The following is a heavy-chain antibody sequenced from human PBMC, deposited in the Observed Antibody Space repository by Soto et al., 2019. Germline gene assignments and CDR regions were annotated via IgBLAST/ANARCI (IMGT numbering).Heavy chain of an antibody. D-gene: IGHD6-19*01. CDR1: GVTFSSYS. CDR2: ISSSSSSI. V-gene: IGHV3-48*01. Sequence: EVQLVESGGGLVQPGGSLRLSCTASGVTFSSYSMVWVRQAPGKGLEWVSYISSSSSSIYYADSVKGRFSTSRDNAKNSTSLQMNSLRVEDTGVYYCARELGFDAVARMDVWGQGTTVTVSS. CDR3: ARELGFDAVARMDV. J-gene: IGHJ6*02.